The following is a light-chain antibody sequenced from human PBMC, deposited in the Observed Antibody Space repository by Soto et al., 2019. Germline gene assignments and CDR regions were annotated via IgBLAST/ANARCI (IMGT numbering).Light chain of an antibody. V-gene: IGKV3D-11*01. CDR1: QGISSY. CDR3: QQRSNWPLT. J-gene: IGKJ4*01. CDR2: DAS. Sequence: EIVLTQSPATLSLSPGEGATLSCRASQGISSYLAWYQQKPGQARRLLIYDASNRATGVPARFSGFGSGADLTLTITSLVPEDFAVYYCQQRSNWPLTFGGGTKVEIK.